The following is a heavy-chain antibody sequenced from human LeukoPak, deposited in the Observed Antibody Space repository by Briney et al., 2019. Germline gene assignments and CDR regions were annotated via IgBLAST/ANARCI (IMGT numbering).Heavy chain of an antibody. Sequence: PGRSLRLSCAASGFTFSSYAMHWVRQAPGEGLEWLAVKSHDGSNKYYADSVKGRFTISRDNSKNTLYLQMNSLRADDTAVYYCARDIAFDGTRPPDYWGQGTLVTVSS. D-gene: IGHD3-3*02. CDR1: GFTFSSYA. V-gene: IGHV3-30*04. CDR3: ARDIAFDGTRPPDY. CDR2: KSHDGSNK. J-gene: IGHJ4*02.